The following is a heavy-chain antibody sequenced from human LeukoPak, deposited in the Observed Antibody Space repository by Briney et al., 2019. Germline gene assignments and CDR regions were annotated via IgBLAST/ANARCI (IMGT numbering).Heavy chain of an antibody. J-gene: IGHJ3*02. V-gene: IGHV1-2*06. Sequence: ASVKVSCKASGYTFTGYYMHWVRQAPGQGLEWMGRINPNSGGTNYAQKFQGRVTMTRGTSISTAYMELSRLRSDDTAVYYCARGVGYYYAFDIWGQGTMVTVSS. D-gene: IGHD3-22*01. CDR3: ARGVGYYYAFDI. CDR2: INPNSGGT. CDR1: GYTFTGYY.